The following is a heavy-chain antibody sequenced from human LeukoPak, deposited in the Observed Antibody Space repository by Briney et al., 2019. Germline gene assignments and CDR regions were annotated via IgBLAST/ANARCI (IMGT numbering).Heavy chain of an antibody. J-gene: IGHJ3*02. CDR1: GGSISSGGYY. Sequence: SQTLSLTCTVSGGSISSGGYYWSWIRQHPGEGLEWIGYIYYSGSTYYNPSLKSRVTISVDTSKNQFSLKLSSVTAADTAVYYCARGNYDILTGYYEEIWGQGTMVTVSS. CDR2: IYYSGST. V-gene: IGHV4-30-4*08. CDR3: ARGNYDILTGYYEEI. D-gene: IGHD3-9*01.